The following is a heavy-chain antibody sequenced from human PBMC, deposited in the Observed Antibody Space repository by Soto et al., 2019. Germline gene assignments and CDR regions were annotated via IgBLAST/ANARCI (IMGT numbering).Heavy chain of an antibody. CDR3: ARDRAIVVVPAAIRGRWDYYGMDV. D-gene: IGHD2-2*02. CDR2: IYTSGST. J-gene: IGHJ6*02. V-gene: IGHV4-4*07. CDR1: GGSISSYY. Sequence: QVQLQESGPGLVKPSETLSLTCTVSGGSISSYYWSWIRQPAGKGLEWIERIYTSGSTNYNPSLRNRVPMSVDTSKNHFSLKLSSVPAADTAVYYCARDRAIVVVPAAIRGRWDYYGMDVWGQGTTVTVSS.